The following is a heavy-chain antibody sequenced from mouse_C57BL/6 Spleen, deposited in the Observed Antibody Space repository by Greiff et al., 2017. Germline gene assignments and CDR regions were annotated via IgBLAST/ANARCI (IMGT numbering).Heavy chain of an antibody. J-gene: IGHJ4*01. CDR3: ARLIYYYGTDAMDY. CDR1: GFTFSSYG. Sequence: EVMLVESGGDLVKPGGSLKLSCAASGFTFSSYGMSWVRQTPDKRLGWVATISSGGSYTYYPDSVKGRFTISRDNAKNTLYLQMSSLKSEDTAMYYCARLIYYYGTDAMDYWGQGTSVTVSS. V-gene: IGHV5-6*01. CDR2: ISSGGSYT. D-gene: IGHD1-1*01.